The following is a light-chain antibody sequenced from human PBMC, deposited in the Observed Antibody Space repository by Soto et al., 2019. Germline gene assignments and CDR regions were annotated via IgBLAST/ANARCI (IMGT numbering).Light chain of an antibody. Sequence: QSVLTQPPSASGTPGQRVTISCSGRSSNIGSNYVYWYQQLPGTAAKLLIYSNNQLPSGVPDRFSGSKSGTSASLAISGLWSEDEADYYCAAWDDSLSGHYVFGTGTQLTVL. CDR2: SNN. CDR3: AAWDDSLSGHYV. J-gene: IGLJ1*01. V-gene: IGLV1-47*02. CDR1: SSNIGSNY.